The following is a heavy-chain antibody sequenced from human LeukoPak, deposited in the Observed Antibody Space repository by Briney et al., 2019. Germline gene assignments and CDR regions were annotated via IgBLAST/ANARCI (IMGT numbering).Heavy chain of an antibody. CDR2: IYSDGST. CDR1: GFTFSSYS. J-gene: IGHJ4*02. CDR3: ARGDISVTKHFDY. D-gene: IGHD1-7*01. Sequence: GGSLRLSCTASGFTFSSYSMNWVRQAPGKGLEWVSVIYSDGSTYYADSVKGRFTISRDNSKNTLYLQMNSLRAEDTAVYYCARGDISVTKHFDYWGQGSLVTVSS. V-gene: IGHV3-66*01.